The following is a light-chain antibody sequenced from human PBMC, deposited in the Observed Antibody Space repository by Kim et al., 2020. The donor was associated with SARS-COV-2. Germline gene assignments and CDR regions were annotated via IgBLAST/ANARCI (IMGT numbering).Light chain of an antibody. V-gene: IGLV10-54*01. CDR2: RND. J-gene: IGLJ3*02. Sequence: LTQPPSVSKGLRQTATLTCTGNSNNVGYQGAVWLQQHQGHPPKLLSYRNDDRPSGISERLSASRSGDTASLTISGLQPEDEADYYCSAWDSSLSTWVFGGGTQLTVL. CDR1: SNNVGYQG. CDR3: SAWDSSLSTWV.